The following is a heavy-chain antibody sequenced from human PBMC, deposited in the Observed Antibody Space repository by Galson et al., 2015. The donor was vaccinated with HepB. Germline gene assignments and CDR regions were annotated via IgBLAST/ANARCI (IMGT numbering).Heavy chain of an antibody. V-gene: IGHV3-21*01. CDR1: GFTFSSYS. D-gene: IGHD3-10*01. CDR3: ARDLGERIFDNFDY. J-gene: IGHJ4*02. CDR2: ISSSSSYI. Sequence: SLRLSCAASGFTFSSYSMNWVRQAPGKGLEWVSSISSSSSYIYYADSVKGRFTISRDNAKNSLYLQMNSLRAEDTAVYYCARDLGERIFDNFDYWGQGTLVTVSS.